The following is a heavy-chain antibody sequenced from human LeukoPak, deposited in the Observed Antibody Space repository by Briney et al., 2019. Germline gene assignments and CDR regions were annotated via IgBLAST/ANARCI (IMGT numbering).Heavy chain of an antibody. CDR3: AREGASSSWYKDEFDY. Sequence: ASVKVSCKASGGTFSSYAISWVRQAPGQGLERMGRIIPILGIANYAQKFQSRVTITADKSTSTAYMELSSLRSEDTAVYYCAREGASSSWYKDEFDYWGQGTLVTVSS. CDR2: IIPILGIA. D-gene: IGHD6-13*01. V-gene: IGHV1-69*04. J-gene: IGHJ4*02. CDR1: GGTFSSYA.